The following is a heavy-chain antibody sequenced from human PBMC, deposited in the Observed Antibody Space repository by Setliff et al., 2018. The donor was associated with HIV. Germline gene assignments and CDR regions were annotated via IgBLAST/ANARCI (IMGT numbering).Heavy chain of an antibody. CDR2: IYYSGST. V-gene: IGHV4-59*01. Sequence: PSETLSLTCTVSGDSISSYYWSWIRQPPGKGLEWIGYIYYSGSTNYNPSLKSRVTISVDTSKNQFSLKLSSVTAADTAVYYCAMSGYSSGWPSEYFQRWGQGTLVTVSS. CDR3: AMSGYSSGWPSEYFQR. CDR1: GDSISSYY. D-gene: IGHD6-19*01. J-gene: IGHJ1*01.